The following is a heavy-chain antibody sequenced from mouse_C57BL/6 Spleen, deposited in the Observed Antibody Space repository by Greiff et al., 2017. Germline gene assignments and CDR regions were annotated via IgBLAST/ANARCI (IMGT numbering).Heavy chain of an antibody. J-gene: IGHJ4*01. D-gene: IGHD1-1*01. V-gene: IGHV2-2*01. Sequence: VQLQQSGPGLVQPSQSLSIPCTVSGFSLTSYGVHWVRQSPGKGLEWLGVIWSGGSTDYNAAFISRLSISKDNSKSQVFFKMNSLQADDTAIYYCARPLITTVVATRAMDYWGQGTSVTVSS. CDR3: ARPLITTVVATRAMDY. CDR2: IWSGGST. CDR1: GFSLTSYG.